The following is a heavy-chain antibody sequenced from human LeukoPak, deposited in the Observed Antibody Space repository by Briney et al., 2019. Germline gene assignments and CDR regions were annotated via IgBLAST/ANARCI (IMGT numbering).Heavy chain of an antibody. V-gene: IGHV6-1*01. CDR2: TYYRSKWYN. J-gene: IGHJ6*03. Sequence: SQTLSLTCAISGDSVSRNTAGWNWIRQSPSRGLEWLGRTYYRSKWYNDYAVSVKSRITINPDTSKNQFSLQLNSVTPEDTAVYYCAREPGGGSYYYYYYMDVWGKGTTVTVSS. D-gene: IGHD1-26*01. CDR3: AREPGGGSYYYYYYMDV. CDR1: GDSVSRNTAG.